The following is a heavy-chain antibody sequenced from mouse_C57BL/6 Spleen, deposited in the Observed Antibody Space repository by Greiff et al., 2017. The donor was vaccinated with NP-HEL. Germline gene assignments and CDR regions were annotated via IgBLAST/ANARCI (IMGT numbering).Heavy chain of an antibody. CDR2: INPYNGDT. D-gene: IGHD1-1*01. CDR3: ARRGYYCSSNGYFDV. V-gene: IGHV1-20*01. CDR1: GYSFTGYF. Sequence: VQLQQSGPELVKPGDSVKISCKASGYSFTGYFMNWVMQSHGKSLEWIGRINPYNGDTLYNQKFKGKATLTVDKSSSTAHMELRSLTSEDSAVYYCARRGYYCSSNGYFDVWGTGTTVTVSS. J-gene: IGHJ1*03.